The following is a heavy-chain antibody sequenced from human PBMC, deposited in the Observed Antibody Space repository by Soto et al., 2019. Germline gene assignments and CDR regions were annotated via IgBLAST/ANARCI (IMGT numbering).Heavy chain of an antibody. D-gene: IGHD3-10*01. V-gene: IGHV3-15*01. Sequence: GGSLRLSCAASGFTFTSYAMSWVCQAPGKGLEWVGRIKSKTDGGTTDYAAPVKGRFTISRDDSKNTLYLQMNSLKTEDTAVYYCTTELAGDYFDYWGQGTLVTVSS. CDR1: GFTFTSYA. CDR2: IKSKTDGGTT. CDR3: TTELAGDYFDY. J-gene: IGHJ4*02.